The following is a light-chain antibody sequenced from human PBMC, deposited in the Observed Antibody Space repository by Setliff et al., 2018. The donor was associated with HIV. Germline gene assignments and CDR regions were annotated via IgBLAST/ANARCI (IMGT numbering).Light chain of an antibody. Sequence: QSALAQPASVSGSPGQSITISCTGTSSDVGSYNLVSWYQQYSGKAPQLMIFEDNKRPSGVSNRFSGSKSGNTASLTISGLQAEDEADYYCCAYAGDSISIFGGGTKATVL. V-gene: IGLV2-23*01. J-gene: IGLJ2*01. CDR2: EDN. CDR1: SSDVGSYNL. CDR3: CAYAGDSISI.